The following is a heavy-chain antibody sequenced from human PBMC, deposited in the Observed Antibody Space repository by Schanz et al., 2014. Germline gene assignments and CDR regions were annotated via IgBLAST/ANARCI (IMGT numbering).Heavy chain of an antibody. CDR2: INSVGSNT. J-gene: IGHJ2*01. Sequence: EVQLVQSGGGLVQPGGSLRLSCAASGFTFSSHWMHWVRQDPGKGLVWVARINSVGSNTDYADSVTGRFTISRDSSKNTLYLQMSSLRADDTAVYFCAKDLGVDCGDGCFNWYFDLWGRGTLVTVSS. V-gene: IGHV3-74*01. D-gene: IGHD2-21*02. CDR1: GFTFSSHW. CDR3: AKDLGVDCGDGCFNWYFDL.